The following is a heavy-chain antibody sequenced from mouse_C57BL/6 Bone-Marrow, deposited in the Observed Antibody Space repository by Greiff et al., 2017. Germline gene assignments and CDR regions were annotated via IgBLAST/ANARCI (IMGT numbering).Heavy chain of an antibody. Sequence: EVQLVESGGDLVKPGGSLKLSCAASGFTFSSYGMSWVRQTPDKRLEWVATISSGGSYTYYPDSVKGRFTISRDNAKNTLYLQMSSLKSEDTAMYYGARHGRGYDYDFDYWGQGTTLTVSS. D-gene: IGHD2-4*01. J-gene: IGHJ2*01. CDR3: ARHGRGYDYDFDY. CDR2: ISSGGSYT. V-gene: IGHV5-6*01. CDR1: GFTFSSYG.